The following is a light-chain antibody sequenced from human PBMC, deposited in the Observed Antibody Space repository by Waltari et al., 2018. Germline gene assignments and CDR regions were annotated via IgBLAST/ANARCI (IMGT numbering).Light chain of an antibody. Sequence: DIVMTQSPDSLAVSLGERATINCKSSQSVLYSSNNKNYLAWYQQKPGQPPNLLIYWASTRESGVPDLFSGSGSGKDFTLTISSLQAEDVAVYYCQQYYSTRSLPFGGATKVEIK. CDR1: QSVLYSSNNKNY. J-gene: IGKJ4*01. V-gene: IGKV4-1*01. CDR2: WAS. CDR3: QQYYSTRSLP.